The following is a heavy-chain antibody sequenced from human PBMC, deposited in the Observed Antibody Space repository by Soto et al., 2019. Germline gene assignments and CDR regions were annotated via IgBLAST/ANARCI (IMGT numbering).Heavy chain of an antibody. CDR3: ARVPEAGRPLFDY. CDR2: TSYDGNNK. J-gene: IGHJ4*02. V-gene: IGHV3-30*03. CDR1: RFIFISYG. D-gene: IGHD6-6*01. Sequence: GGSLRLSCAAPRFIFISYGMHWVRQAPGKGLEWLAVTSYDGNNKYYGDSVKGRFTISRDNSKNTLYLQLNSLRAEDTAVYYCARVPEAGRPLFDYWGQGALVTVSS.